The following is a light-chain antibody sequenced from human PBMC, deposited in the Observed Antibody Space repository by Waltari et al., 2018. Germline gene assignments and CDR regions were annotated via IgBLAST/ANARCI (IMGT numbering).Light chain of an antibody. J-gene: IGKJ2*01. Sequence: EIVMTQSPATLSVSPGEGATLSCRASQTVDRHLAWYQQGPGQAPRLLIYGASTRATGIPVRFSGSGSGTEFTLTISSLQSEDFALYYCQQYYDWPPYTFGQGTKLEIK. CDR3: QQYYDWPPYT. V-gene: IGKV3-15*01. CDR1: QTVDRH. CDR2: GAS.